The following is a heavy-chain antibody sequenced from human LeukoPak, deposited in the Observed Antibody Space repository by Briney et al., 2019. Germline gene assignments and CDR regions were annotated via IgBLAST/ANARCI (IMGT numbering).Heavy chain of an antibody. D-gene: IGHD3-10*01. J-gene: IGHJ4*02. CDR1: GFSPSTSW. V-gene: IGHV3-30*02. Sequence: GGSLRLSCAPSGFSPSTSWMSRVRHAPGKGRGWGAVTWYDGSKKYNADSVKSRFTTSRDNSQNTQYMQMNTLRDESTAVYYSAKDCVVRGVISYWGQGTLVTVSS. CDR2: TWYDGSKK. CDR3: AKDCVVRGVISY.